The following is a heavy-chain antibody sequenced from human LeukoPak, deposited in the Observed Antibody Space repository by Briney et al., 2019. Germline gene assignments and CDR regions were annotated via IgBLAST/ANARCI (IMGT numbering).Heavy chain of an antibody. J-gene: IGHJ4*02. CDR2: INPDSGNT. Sequence: ASVKVSCKASGYTFTSYDINWVRQATGQGLEWMGWINPDSGNTGYAQKFQGRVTITRNTPISTAYMELSSLRSEDTAVYYCARGLRIAVAGNIDYWGQGTLVTVSS. V-gene: IGHV1-8*01. CDR1: GYTFTSYD. CDR3: ARGLRIAVAGNIDY. D-gene: IGHD6-19*01.